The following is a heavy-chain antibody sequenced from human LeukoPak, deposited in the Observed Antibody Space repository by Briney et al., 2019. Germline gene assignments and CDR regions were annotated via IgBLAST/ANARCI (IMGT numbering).Heavy chain of an antibody. D-gene: IGHD3-16*01. Sequence: SSETLSLTCTVPGGSISSYYWSWIRQPPGKGLEWIGYIYYSGSTNYNPSLKSRVTISVDTSKNQFSLKLSSVTAADTAVYYCARGDGDYYYYGMDVWGQGTTVTVSS. CDR1: GGSISSYY. J-gene: IGHJ6*02. CDR2: IYYSGST. V-gene: IGHV4-59*01. CDR3: ARGDGDYYYYGMDV.